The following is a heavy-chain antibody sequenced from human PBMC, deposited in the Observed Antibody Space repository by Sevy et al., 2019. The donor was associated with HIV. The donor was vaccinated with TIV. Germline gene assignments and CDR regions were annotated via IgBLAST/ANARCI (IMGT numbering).Heavy chain of an antibody. CDR1: GFTFSSYN. CDR2: ITSGSSYI. V-gene: IGHV3-21*01. CDR3: ARDKTILEGRYGMDV. D-gene: IGHD3-3*01. Sequence: GGSLRLSCAASGFTFSSYNINWVRQAPGKGLEWVSSITSGSSYILYADSVKGRFTTSRDNAKNSLYLQMNSLRAEDTAVYYCARDKTILEGRYGMDVWGQGTMVTVSS. J-gene: IGHJ6*02.